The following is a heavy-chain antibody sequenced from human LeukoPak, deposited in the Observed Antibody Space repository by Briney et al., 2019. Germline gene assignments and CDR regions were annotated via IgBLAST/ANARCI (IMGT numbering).Heavy chain of an antibody. Sequence: GASVKVSCKASGYTFTGYYMHWVRQAPGQGLEWMGWINPNSGGTNYAQKFQGRVTMTRDTSTSTVYMELSSLRSEDTAVYYCARDGGRIVGATSYWGQGTLVTVSS. CDR3: ARDGGRIVGATSY. CDR1: GYTFTGYY. CDR2: INPNSGGT. J-gene: IGHJ4*02. D-gene: IGHD1-26*01. V-gene: IGHV1-2*02.